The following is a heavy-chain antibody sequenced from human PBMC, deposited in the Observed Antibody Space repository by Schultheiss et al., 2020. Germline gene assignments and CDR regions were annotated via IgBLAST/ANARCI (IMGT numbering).Heavy chain of an antibody. D-gene: IGHD1-1*01. J-gene: IGHJ4*02. CDR2: ISSSGSII. CDR1: GFTFNNYA. CDR3: ARAELN. Sequence: GGSLRLSCAASGFTFNNYAMSWVRQAPGKGLEWVSAISSSGSIIYSADSVKGRFTISRDNAKNTLYLQMNSLRAEDAAVYYCARAELNWGQGTLVTVSS. V-gene: IGHV3-11*04.